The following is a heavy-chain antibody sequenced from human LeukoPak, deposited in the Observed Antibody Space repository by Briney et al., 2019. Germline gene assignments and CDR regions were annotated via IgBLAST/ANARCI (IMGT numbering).Heavy chain of an antibody. CDR2: INPSGGST. D-gene: IGHD2-2*01. CDR3: ARDRHIVVVPAAGYKMHKADAFDI. CDR1: GYTFTSYA. Sequence: ASVKVSCKASGYTFTSYAMNWVRQAPGQGLEWMGIINPSGGSTSYAQKFQGRVTMTRDTSTSTVYMELSSLRSEDTAVYYCARDRHIVVVPAAGYKMHKADAFDIWGQGTMVTVSS. V-gene: IGHV1-46*01. J-gene: IGHJ3*02.